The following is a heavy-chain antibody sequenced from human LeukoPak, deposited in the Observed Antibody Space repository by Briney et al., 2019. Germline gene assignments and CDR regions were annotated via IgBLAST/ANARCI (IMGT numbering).Heavy chain of an antibody. CDR1: GGTFSSYA. CDR3: ARRVVPAAMPNNWFDP. V-gene: IGHV1-69*06. Sequence: PGASVKVSCKASGGTFSSYAISWVRQAPGQGLEWMGGIIPIFGTANYAQKFQGRVTITADKSTSTAYMELSSLRSEDTAVYYCARRVVPAAMPNNWFDPWGQGTLVTVSS. D-gene: IGHD2-2*01. J-gene: IGHJ5*02. CDR2: IIPIFGTA.